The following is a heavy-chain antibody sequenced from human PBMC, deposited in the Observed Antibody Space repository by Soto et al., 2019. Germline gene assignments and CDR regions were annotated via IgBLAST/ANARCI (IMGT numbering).Heavy chain of an antibody. V-gene: IGHV3-53*01. D-gene: IGHD1-26*01. CDR1: GFTVSTYN. Sequence: GGSLRLSCAASGFTVSTYNMIWVRQAPVKGLEWVSVTYSGGSTQYADSVKGRFTVFRDNSKNTLYLQMSSLRDEDTAVYYCARKLSGAVQGWAYGMDVWGRGTTVTVSS. J-gene: IGHJ6*02. CDR2: TYSGGST. CDR3: ARKLSGAVQGWAYGMDV.